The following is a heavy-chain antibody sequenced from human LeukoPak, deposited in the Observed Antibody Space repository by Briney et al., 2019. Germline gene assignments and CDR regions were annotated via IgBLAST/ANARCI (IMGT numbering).Heavy chain of an antibody. CDR1: GFTFSSYS. D-gene: IGHD3/OR15-3a*01. V-gene: IGHV3-21*01. J-gene: IGHJ5*02. Sequence: GGSLRLSCAASGFTFSSYSMNWVRQAPGKGLEWVSSISSSSSYIYYADSLKGRFTISRDNAKNSLYLQMNSLRAEDTAVYYCARRSPLISPFDPWGQGTLVTVSS. CDR3: ARRSPLISPFDP. CDR2: ISSSSSYI.